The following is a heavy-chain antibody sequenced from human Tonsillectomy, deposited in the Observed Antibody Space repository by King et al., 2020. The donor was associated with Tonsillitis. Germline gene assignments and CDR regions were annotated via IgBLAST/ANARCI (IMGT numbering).Heavy chain of an antibody. J-gene: IGHJ4*02. D-gene: IGHD3-10*01. CDR1: GFTFSSYS. CDR3: ARAMRYGSVSYYDPFDY. Sequence: VQLVESGGGLVQPGGSLRLSCAASGFTFSSYSMNWVRQAPGKGLEWVSYISSSSSTIYSADSVKGRFTVSRDNAKNSLYLQMNSLRAEDTAVYYCARAMRYGSVSYYDPFDYWGQGTLVTVSS. CDR2: ISSSSSTI. V-gene: IGHV3-48*01.